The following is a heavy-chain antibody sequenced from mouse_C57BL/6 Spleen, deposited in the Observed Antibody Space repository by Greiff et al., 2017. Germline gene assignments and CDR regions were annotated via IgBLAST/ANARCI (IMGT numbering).Heavy chain of an antibody. CDR1: GYTFTGYW. J-gene: IGHJ3*01. Sequence: QVQLQQSGAELMKPGDSVKLSCKATGYTFTGYWIEWVKQRPGRGLEWIGEILPGSGSTIYNEKFKGKATFTADTSSNTAYMQLSSLTTEDAAIYVRARGGSMMVTGFADWGQGTLVTVSA. D-gene: IGHD2-3*01. V-gene: IGHV1-9*01. CDR3: ARGGSMMVTGFAD. CDR2: ILPGSGST.